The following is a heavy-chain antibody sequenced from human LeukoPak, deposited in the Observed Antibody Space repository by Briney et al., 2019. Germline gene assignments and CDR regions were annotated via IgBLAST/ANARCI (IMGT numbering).Heavy chain of an antibody. CDR1: GGTFSSYD. D-gene: IGHD4-17*01. Sequence: SVKVSCKASGGTFSSYDISWMRQAPGQGLEWMGRIIPIFGTANYAQKFQGRVTITTDESTSTAYMELSSLRSEDTAVYYCARAETTVITRMDYWGQGTLVTVSS. V-gene: IGHV1-69*05. J-gene: IGHJ4*02. CDR3: ARAETTVITRMDY. CDR2: IIPIFGTA.